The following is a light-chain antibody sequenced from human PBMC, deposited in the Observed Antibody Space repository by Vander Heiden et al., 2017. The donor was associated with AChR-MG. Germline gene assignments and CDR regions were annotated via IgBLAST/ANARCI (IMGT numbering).Light chain of an antibody. Sequence: IQMTQSPSSLSASVGDRVTITCRASEGFGNYLAWYQQKPGKVPKLLIYAASTLQSGVPSRFSGSASGTDFTLTISSLQPEDVATYYCQKYNSVLWTFGQGTKVEIK. CDR3: QKYNSVLWT. CDR1: EGFGNY. V-gene: IGKV1-27*01. J-gene: IGKJ1*01. CDR2: AAS.